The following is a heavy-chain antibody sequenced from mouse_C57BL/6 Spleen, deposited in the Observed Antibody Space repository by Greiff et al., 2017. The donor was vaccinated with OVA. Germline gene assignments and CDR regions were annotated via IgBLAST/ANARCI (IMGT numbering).Heavy chain of an antibody. V-gene: IGHV3-6*01. D-gene: IGHD1-1*01. CDR2: ISYDGSN. Sequence: EVKVEESGPGLVKPSQSLSLTCSVTGYSITSGYYWNWIRQFPGNKLEWMGYISYDGSNNYNPSLKNRISITRDTSKNQFFLKLNSVTTEDTATYYCARDNYPEAWFAYWGQGTLVTVSA. CDR1: GYSITSGYY. J-gene: IGHJ3*01. CDR3: ARDNYPEAWFAY.